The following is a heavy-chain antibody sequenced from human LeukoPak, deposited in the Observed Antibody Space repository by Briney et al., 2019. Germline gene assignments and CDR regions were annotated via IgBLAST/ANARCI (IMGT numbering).Heavy chain of an antibody. D-gene: IGHD3-22*01. CDR1: GFTFSNYG. V-gene: IGHV3-30*18. Sequence: PGGSLRLSCAASGFTFSNYGMHWVRQAPGKGLEWVAVISHDGSNKYYADSVKGRFTISRDNSKNTLYLQMNSLRAEDTAVYYCAKVYYYESSGYLPGFDYWGQGTLVTVSS. CDR3: AKVYYYESSGYLPGFDY. J-gene: IGHJ4*02. CDR2: ISHDGSNK.